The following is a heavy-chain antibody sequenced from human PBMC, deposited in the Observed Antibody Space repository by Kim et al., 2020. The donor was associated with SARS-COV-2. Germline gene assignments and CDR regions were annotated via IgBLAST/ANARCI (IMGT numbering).Heavy chain of an antibody. J-gene: IGHJ4*02. CDR3: ARDDGDYAIFDY. D-gene: IGHD4-17*01. V-gene: IGHV1-18*01. Sequence: TNYAQNVQGRVTLTIDTSTNTAYMELRSLGSDDTAIYYCARDDGDYAIFDYWGQGTLVTVSA. CDR2: T.